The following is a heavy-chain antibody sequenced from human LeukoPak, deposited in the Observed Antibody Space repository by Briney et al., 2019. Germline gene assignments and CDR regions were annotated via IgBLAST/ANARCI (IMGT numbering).Heavy chain of an antibody. Sequence: PSETLSLTCTVSGGSISSSSYYWGWIRQPPGKGLEWIGSIYYSGSTYYNPSLKSRVTISVDTSKNQFSLKLSSVTAADTAVYYCAGYRGPQQLVQRWFDPWGQGTLVTVSS. D-gene: IGHD6-13*01. V-gene: IGHV4-39*07. CDR1: GGSISSSSYY. J-gene: IGHJ5*02. CDR3: AGYRGPQQLVQRWFDP. CDR2: IYYSGST.